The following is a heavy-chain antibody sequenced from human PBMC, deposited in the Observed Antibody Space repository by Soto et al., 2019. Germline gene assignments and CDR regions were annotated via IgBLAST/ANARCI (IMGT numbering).Heavy chain of an antibody. CDR1: GVSVTSGTYS. J-gene: IGHJ5*01. Sequence: SETLSLTCTVSGVSVTSGTYSWTWIWQPPGKELECIEYVSSSGTTNYNPSLRSRVGISLDTSKNQFSLKLNSVTAADTAVYYCARGRYSSGWYDSWGQGTLVTVSS. V-gene: IGHV4-61*01. D-gene: IGHD6-19*01. CDR3: ARGRYSSGWYDS. CDR2: VSSSGTT.